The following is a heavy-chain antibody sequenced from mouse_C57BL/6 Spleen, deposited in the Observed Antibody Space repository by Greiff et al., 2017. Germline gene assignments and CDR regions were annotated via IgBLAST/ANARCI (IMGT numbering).Heavy chain of an antibody. Sequence: QVQLQQSGAELVRPGASVTLSCKASGYTFTDYEMHWVKQTPVHGLEWIGAIDPETGGTAYNQKFKGKAILTADKSSSTAYMELRSLTSEDSAVYYCTRSEIKGFSYWYFDVWGTGTTVTVSS. V-gene: IGHV1-15*01. CDR2: IDPETGGT. J-gene: IGHJ1*03. CDR1: GYTFTDYE. CDR3: TRSEIKGFSYWYFDV. D-gene: IGHD3-3*01.